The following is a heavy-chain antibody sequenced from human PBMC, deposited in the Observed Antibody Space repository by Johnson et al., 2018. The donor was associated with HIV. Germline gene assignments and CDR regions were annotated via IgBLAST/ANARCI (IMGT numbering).Heavy chain of an antibody. CDR2: ISWNSGSI. V-gene: IGHV3-9*01. CDR3: AKAIWGGGNLGMCAFDI. Sequence: VQLVESGGGLVQPGRSLRLSCAASGFTFDDYAMHWVRQVPGKGLEWVSGISWNSGSIGYADSVKGRFTISRDNAKNSLYLQMNSLRVEDTALYYCAKAIWGGGNLGMCAFDIWGQGTMVTVSS. D-gene: IGHD4-23*01. CDR1: GFTFDDYA. J-gene: IGHJ3*02.